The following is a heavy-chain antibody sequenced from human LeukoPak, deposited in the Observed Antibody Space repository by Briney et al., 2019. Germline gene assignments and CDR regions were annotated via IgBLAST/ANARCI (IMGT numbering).Heavy chain of an antibody. CDR1: GFTFNTYA. D-gene: IGHD3-10*01. V-gene: IGHV3-30-3*01. CDR2: ITSDGSKK. CDR3: ARTSLRYFGSGSYSLDVFDI. Sequence: GGSLRLSCAASGFTFNTYALHWIRQAPGKGLEWVAAITSDGSKKYYADSVKGRFTISRDNSKNTLYLQMNSLRADDTAVYFCARTSLRYFGSGSYSLDVFDIWGQGTMVTVSS. J-gene: IGHJ3*02.